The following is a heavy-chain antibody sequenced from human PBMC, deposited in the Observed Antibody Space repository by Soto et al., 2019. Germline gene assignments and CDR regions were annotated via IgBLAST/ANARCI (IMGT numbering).Heavy chain of an antibody. Sequence: GGSLRLSCAASGFTFGNYGMHWVRQAPGKGLEWVAVMAHDGSGIQHAESVKGRFTISRDNSKNMVYLEMNSLRAEDTALYYCANGRCGTNCYYFEYWGQGTQVTVSS. V-gene: IGHV3-30*18. J-gene: IGHJ4*01. D-gene: IGHD2-21*02. CDR3: ANGRCGTNCYYFEY. CDR1: GFTFGNYG. CDR2: MAHDGSGI.